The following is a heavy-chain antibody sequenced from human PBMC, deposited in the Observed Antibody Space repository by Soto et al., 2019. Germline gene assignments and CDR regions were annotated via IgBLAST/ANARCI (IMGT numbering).Heavy chain of an antibody. J-gene: IGHJ4*02. CDR2: IYYSGTT. Sequence: QLQLQESGPGLVKPSETLSLTCTVSGDSITSNSYCWAWIRQPPGKGLEWIGSIYYSGTTYYNPSLKSRVTISVDRSKNQFSLKLSSVTAADTAVYYCARHFTGDYFDYWGQGALVTVSS. CDR1: GDSITSNSYC. CDR3: ARHFTGDYFDY. V-gene: IGHV4-39*01.